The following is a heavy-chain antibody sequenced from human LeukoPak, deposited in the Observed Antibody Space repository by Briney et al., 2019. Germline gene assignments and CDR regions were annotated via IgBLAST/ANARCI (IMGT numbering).Heavy chain of an antibody. V-gene: IGHV4-59*05. CDR3: ARHVQDNGSDG. D-gene: IGHD5-12*01. CDR1: GGSISSYY. J-gene: IGHJ4*02. Sequence: SETLSLTCTVSGGSISSYYWSWIRQPAGKGLEWIGSIHYTGITYFNPSLQSRVTISLDTSKNHFSLRLRSLTAADTAVYYCARHVQDNGSDGWGQGTLVTVSS. CDR2: IHYTGIT.